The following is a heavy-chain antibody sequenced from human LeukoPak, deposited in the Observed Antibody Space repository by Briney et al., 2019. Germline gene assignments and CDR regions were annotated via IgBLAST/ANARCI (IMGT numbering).Heavy chain of an antibody. CDR3: ARDRRDGYKSLGFYDY. CDR1: GDSVSSNSAA. Sequence: SQTLSLTCAISGDSVSSNSAAWKWIRQSPSRGLEWLGRTYYRSKWYNDYAVFVKSRITINPVTSKNQFSLQLNSVTPEDTAVYYCARDRRDGYKSLGFYDYWGQGTLVTVSS. CDR2: TYYRSKWYN. J-gene: IGHJ4*02. D-gene: IGHD5-24*01. V-gene: IGHV6-1*01.